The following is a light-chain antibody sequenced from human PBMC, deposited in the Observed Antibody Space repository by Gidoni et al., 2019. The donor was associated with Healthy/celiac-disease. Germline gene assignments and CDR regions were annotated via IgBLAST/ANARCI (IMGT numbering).Light chain of an antibody. Sequence: DIQMTQSPSSLSASVGDRVTITCRASQSISSYLNWYQQKPGKAPKLLIYAASSWQSGVPSRCSGSGAGTDFTLTISRLQPEDFATYYCQQSYSTPQTFGQGTKVEIK. J-gene: IGKJ1*01. V-gene: IGKV1-39*01. CDR3: QQSYSTPQT. CDR1: QSISSY. CDR2: AAS.